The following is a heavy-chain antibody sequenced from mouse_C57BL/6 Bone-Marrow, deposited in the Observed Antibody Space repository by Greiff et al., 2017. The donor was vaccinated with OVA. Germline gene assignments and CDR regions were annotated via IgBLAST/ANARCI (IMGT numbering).Heavy chain of an antibody. V-gene: IGHV1-81*01. CDR2: IYPRSGNT. D-gene: IGHD1-1*01. CDR1: GYTFTSYG. CDR3: ARDPPFYYGQYYFDY. Sequence: QVQLKQSGAELARPGASVKLSCKASGYTFTSYGISWVKQRTGQGLEWIGEIYPRSGNTYYNEKFKGKATLTADKSSSTAYMELRSLTSEDSAVYFCARDPPFYYGQYYFDYWGQGTTLTVSS. J-gene: IGHJ2*01.